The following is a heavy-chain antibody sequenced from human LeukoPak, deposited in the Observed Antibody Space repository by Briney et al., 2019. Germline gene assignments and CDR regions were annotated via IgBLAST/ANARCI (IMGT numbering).Heavy chain of an antibody. CDR2: IYYTET. J-gene: IGHJ4*02. CDR1: GGSVSDYY. D-gene: IGHD7-27*01. V-gene: IGHV4-59*02. Sequence: PSETLSLTCTVSGGSVSDYYWSWIRQSPGKGLEWIGYIYYTETSYNPSLKSRVTISADTSKNQFSLKLYSVTAADTAVYYCATRKLGNDYWGQGTLVAVSS. CDR3: ATRKLGNDY.